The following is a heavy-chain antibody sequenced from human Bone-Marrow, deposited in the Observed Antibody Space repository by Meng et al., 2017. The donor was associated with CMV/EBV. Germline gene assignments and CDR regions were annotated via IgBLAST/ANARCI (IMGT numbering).Heavy chain of an antibody. CDR1: GYTFTSYA. V-gene: IGHV1-69*05. D-gene: IGHD2-2*01. CDR2: IIPIFGTA. Sequence: SVKVSCKASGYTFTSYAISWVRQAPGQGLEWMGGIIPIFGTANYAQKFQGRVTITTDESTSTAYMELSSLRSEDTAVYYCAIFPRRGYCSSTSCDRLWDDWGHGNLVTVSS. CDR3: AIFPRRGYCSSTSCDRLWDD. J-gene: IGHJ4*01.